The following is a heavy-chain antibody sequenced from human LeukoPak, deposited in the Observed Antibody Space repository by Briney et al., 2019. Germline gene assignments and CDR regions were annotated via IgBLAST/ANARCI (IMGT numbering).Heavy chain of an antibody. CDR2: IYYSGST. D-gene: IGHD3-3*01. Sequence: PSETLSLTCTVSGGSISGSSYYWGWIRQPPGKGLEWIGSIYYSGSTYYNPSLKSRVTISVDTSKNQFSLKLSSVTAADTAVYYCARSPPPGATAYGVVDYWGQGTLITVSS. CDR1: GGSISGSSYY. CDR3: ARSPPPGATAYGVVDY. V-gene: IGHV4-39*01. J-gene: IGHJ4*02.